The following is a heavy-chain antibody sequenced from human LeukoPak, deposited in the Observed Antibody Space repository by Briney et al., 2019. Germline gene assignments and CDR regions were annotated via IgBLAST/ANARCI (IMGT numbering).Heavy chain of an antibody. J-gene: IGHJ3*02. CDR2: IISSGSDT. D-gene: IGHD2-15*01. Sequence: PGGSLRLSCAASGFFVRDYYMTWIRQAPGKGLEWISYIISSGSDTNYADSVWGRITVSRDSAQNSLHLQMDSLRADDTAVYYCARVGHSHAFDIWGQGTVVTVSS. CDR1: GFFVRDYY. V-gene: IGHV3-11*03. CDR3: ARVGHSHAFDI.